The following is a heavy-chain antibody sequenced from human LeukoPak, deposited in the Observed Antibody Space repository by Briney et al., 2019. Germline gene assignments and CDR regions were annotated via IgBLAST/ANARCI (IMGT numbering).Heavy chain of an antibody. V-gene: IGHV1-18*01. Sequence: GASVKVSCKTSGYTFTDYGFSWVRQAPGQGLEWMGWISPYNGNTRYTQKFQDRVTMTTDKSAGTAYMELRSLRSDDTAVYYCARDPRHMVTTKYNAFDIWGQGTMVTVSS. CDR2: ISPYNGNT. CDR3: ARDPRHMVTTKYNAFDI. CDR1: GYTFTDYG. J-gene: IGHJ3*02. D-gene: IGHD4-17*01.